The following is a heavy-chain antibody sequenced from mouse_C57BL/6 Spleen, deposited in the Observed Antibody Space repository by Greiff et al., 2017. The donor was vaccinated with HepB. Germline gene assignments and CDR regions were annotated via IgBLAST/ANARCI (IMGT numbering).Heavy chain of an antibody. CDR1: GYTFTSYW. V-gene: IGHV1-7*01. CDR2: INPSSGYT. CDR3: ARRDGSSYDLYAMDY. D-gene: IGHD1-1*01. Sequence: QVQLKESGAELAKPGASVKLSCKASGYTFTSYWMHWVKQRPGQGLEWIGYINPSSGYTKYNQKFKDKATLTADKSSRTAYMQLGSLTYEDSAVYYWARRDGSSYDLYAMDYWGHRTSVTVSS. J-gene: IGHJ4*01.